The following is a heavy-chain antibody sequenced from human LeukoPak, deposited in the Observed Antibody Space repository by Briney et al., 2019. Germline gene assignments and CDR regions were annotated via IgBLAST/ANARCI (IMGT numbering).Heavy chain of an antibody. V-gene: IGHV1-2*02. D-gene: IGHD2-21*02. CDR1: GYTFTGYY. CDR2: INPNSGGT. J-gene: IGHJ4*02. Sequence: ASVKVSCKASGYTFTGYYMHWVRQAPGQGLEWMGWINPNSGGTNYAQKFQGRVTMTRDTSISTAYMELSRLRSDDTAVYYCARGLAYCGGDCYLYYWGQGTLVTVSS. CDR3: ARGLAYCGGDCYLYY.